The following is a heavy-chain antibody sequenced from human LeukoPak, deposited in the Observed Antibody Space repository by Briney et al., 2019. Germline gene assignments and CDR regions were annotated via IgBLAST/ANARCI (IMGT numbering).Heavy chain of an antibody. V-gene: IGHV4-59*01. CDR2: IYYSGST. D-gene: IGHD6-13*01. CDR1: GGSISSYY. CDR3: ARCYSNSSWVYYFDY. J-gene: IGHJ4*02. Sequence: SETLSLTCTVSGGSISSYYWSWIRQPPGKGLEWIGYIYYSGSTNYNPSLKSRVTISVDTFKNQFSLKLSPVTAADTAVYYCARCYSNSSWVYYFDYWGQGTLVTVSS.